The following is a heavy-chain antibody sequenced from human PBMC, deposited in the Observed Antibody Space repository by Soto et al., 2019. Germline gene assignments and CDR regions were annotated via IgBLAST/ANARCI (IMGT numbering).Heavy chain of an antibody. J-gene: IGHJ4*02. CDR1: GFTFSGRG. D-gene: IGHD5-12*01. CDR3: ATVDGPKVATMFFDY. CDR2: ISPVSTSK. V-gene: IGHV3-48*02. Sequence: HPGGSLRLSCAASGFTFSGRGMIWVRQAPGKGLEWLSYISPVSTSKYYADSAKGRFSISRDNARASLYLQMNSLRDDDTAVYYCATVDGPKVATMFFDYWGQGILVTVSS.